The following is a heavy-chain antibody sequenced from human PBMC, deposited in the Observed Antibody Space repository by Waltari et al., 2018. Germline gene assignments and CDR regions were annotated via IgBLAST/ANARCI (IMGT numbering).Heavy chain of an antibody. CDR3: VRDGSGASFTSNY. J-gene: IGHJ4*02. CDR1: GSVFITYS. V-gene: IGHV1-18*01. CDR2: ISADNGKT. D-gene: IGHD1-26*01. Sequence: QVQLVQSGAEVKTPGASVKVSGKASGSVFITYSFTWVRQAPGQGLEWMGWISADNGKTNYAQKFQGRLTMTTDTSTSTAYMELRSLRSDDTAVYYCVRDGSGASFTSNYWGQGTLVTVSS.